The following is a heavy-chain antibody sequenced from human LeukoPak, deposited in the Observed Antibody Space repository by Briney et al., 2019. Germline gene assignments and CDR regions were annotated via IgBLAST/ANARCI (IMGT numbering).Heavy chain of an antibody. V-gene: IGHV3-21*01. CDR2: ITSSSSYV. CDR1: GFTFSSYN. Sequence: GGSLRLSCEASGFTFSSYNMNWVRQAPGKRLEWVSSITSSSSYVFYADSVKGRFTISRDNAKNRLYLQMNSLGAEDTAVYYCASTIGSAGTQYWGQGTLVTVSS. D-gene: IGHD6-13*01. CDR3: ASTIGSAGTQY. J-gene: IGHJ4*02.